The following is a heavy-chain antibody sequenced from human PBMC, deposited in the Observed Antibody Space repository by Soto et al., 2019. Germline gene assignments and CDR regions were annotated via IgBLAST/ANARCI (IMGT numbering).Heavy chain of an antibody. D-gene: IGHD1-26*01. CDR3: AREAAVGLFDY. CDR1: GYTFTSYG. J-gene: IGHJ4*02. V-gene: IGHV1-18*01. Sequence: QVQLVQSGAEVKKPGASVKVSCKASGYTFTSYGISWVRQAPGQGLEWMGWISAYNGNTKYEQKLQGRVTMTTDTSTSTASLELRSLRSDDTAVYYWAREAAVGLFDYWGQGTLVTVSS. CDR2: ISAYNGNT.